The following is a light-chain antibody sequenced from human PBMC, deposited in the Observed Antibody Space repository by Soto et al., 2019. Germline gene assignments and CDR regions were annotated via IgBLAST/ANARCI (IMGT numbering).Light chain of an antibody. V-gene: IGKV3-20*01. CDR3: QQEGT. CDR1: RFLSSSY. Sequence: EIVLTQSPGTLSLSPGERATLSSRASRFLSSSYVVWYQQKPGQAPRLPNYPAARRATGIPDRFSGSGSAPEYTLPISRLEPEDYAVYYCQQEGTFGQGTKPETK. CDR2: PAA. J-gene: IGKJ2*01.